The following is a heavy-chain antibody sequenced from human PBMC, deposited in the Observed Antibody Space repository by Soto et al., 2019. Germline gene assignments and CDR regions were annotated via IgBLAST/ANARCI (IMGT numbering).Heavy chain of an antibody. J-gene: IGHJ6*02. V-gene: IGHV1-69*01. CDR3: ARSQGSSTSLEIYYYYYYGMDV. CDR1: GGTFGSYA. CDR2: IIPIPGTA. Sequence: QVQLVQSGAEVKKPGSSVKVSCKASGGTFGSYAISWVRQAPGQGREWMGGIIPIPGTANYAQKFQGRVTIAADESTSTAYMALSSLRSEDTAVYYCARSQGSSTSLEIYYYYYYGMDVGGQGTTVTVSS. D-gene: IGHD2-2*01.